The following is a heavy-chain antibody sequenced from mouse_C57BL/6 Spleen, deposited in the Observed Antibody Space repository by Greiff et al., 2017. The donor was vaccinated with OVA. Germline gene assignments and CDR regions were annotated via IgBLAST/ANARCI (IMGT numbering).Heavy chain of an antibody. CDR3: ARGLLRLYYFDY. Sequence: QVQLQQPGAELVMPGASVKLSCKASGYTFTSSWMHWVKQRPGQGLEWIGEIDPSDSYTNYNQKFKGKSTLTVDKSSSTAYMQLSSLTAEDSAVYYCARGLLRLYYFDYWGQGTTLTVSS. CDR1: GYTFTSSW. D-gene: IGHD1-1*01. V-gene: IGHV1-69*01. J-gene: IGHJ2*01. CDR2: IDPSDSYT.